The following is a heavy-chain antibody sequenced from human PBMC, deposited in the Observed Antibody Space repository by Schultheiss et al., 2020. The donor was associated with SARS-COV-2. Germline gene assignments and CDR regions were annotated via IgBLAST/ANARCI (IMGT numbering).Heavy chain of an antibody. J-gene: IGHJ4*02. CDR1: GYSFTSYW. CDR3: ASGYQTLMVDY. CDR2: IYPGDSDT. D-gene: IGHD5-12*01. V-gene: IGHV5-51*01. Sequence: GGSLRLSCKGSGYSFTSYWIGWVRQMPGKGLEWMGIIYPGDSDTRYSPSFQGQVTISADKSISTAYLQWSSLKASDTAMYYCASGYQTLMVDYWGQGTLVTVSS.